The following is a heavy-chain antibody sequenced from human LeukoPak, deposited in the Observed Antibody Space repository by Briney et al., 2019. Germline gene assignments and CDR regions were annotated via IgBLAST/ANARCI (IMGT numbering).Heavy chain of an antibody. D-gene: IGHD5-12*01. Sequence: GPALVKPTQTLTLTCTFSGFSLSTSGMWVSWIRQPPGKALEWLARIDWDDDKYYSTSLKTRLTISKDTPKNQVVLTMTNMDPVDTATYYCARIVGGYGNYFDYWGQGTLVTVSS. CDR1: GFSLSTSGMW. CDR3: ARIVGGYGNYFDY. V-gene: IGHV2-70*11. J-gene: IGHJ4*02. CDR2: IDWDDDK.